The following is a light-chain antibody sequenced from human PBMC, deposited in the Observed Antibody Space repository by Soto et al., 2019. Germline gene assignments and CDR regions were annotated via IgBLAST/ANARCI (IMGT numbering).Light chain of an antibody. Sequence: EIVMTQSPATLSVSPGESATLSCRASQSVSSNLAWYQQKPGQAPRLLIYGASTRATGIPARFSGSGSGTESTLTISSLQSEDFAVYYCQQYNNWPRGTFGQGTKLEIK. CDR2: GAS. CDR3: QQYNNWPRGT. V-gene: IGKV3-15*01. CDR1: QSVSSN. J-gene: IGKJ2*01.